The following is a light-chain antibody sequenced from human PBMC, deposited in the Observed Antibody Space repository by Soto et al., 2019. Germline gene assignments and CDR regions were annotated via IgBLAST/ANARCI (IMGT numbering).Light chain of an antibody. CDR1: SSDLGGYNY. CDR3: SSYTTTSAVV. Sequence: QSALTQPASVSGSPGQSITFSCTGTSSDLGGYNYVSWYQQHPGKAPKLVIYDVSNRPSGVSNRFSGSKSGNTASLTISGLQADDEAYYYCSSYTTTSAVVFGGGTKLTVL. CDR2: DVS. V-gene: IGLV2-14*01. J-gene: IGLJ2*01.